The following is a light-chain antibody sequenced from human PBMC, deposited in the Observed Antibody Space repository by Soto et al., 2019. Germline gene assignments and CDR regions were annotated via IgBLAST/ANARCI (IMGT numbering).Light chain of an antibody. CDR1: HSLVYSDGIAY. CDR3: MQGTHWPPYT. Sequence: DVVMTQSPLSLPVTLGQPASISCRSSHSLVYSDGIAYLNWFQQRPGQSPRRLIYKVSYRDSGVPDRISGSGAGTDFTLRISRVEAEDVGVYYCMQGTHWPPYTVGQGTKLEIK. V-gene: IGKV2-30*01. J-gene: IGKJ2*01. CDR2: KVS.